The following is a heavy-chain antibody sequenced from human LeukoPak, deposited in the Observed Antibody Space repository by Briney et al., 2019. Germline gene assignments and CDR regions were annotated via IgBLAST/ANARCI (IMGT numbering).Heavy chain of an antibody. CDR3: AREIFSSGSYPDF. D-gene: IGHD3-10*01. J-gene: IGHJ4*02. CDR1: GFAFNTYA. Sequence: GRSLRLSCAASGFAFNTYAMHWVRQAPGQGLEWVALMWHDGSHKFYSNSVRGQFTISRDNSKNTVSLQMNNLRPEDTAVYYCAREIFSSGSYPDFWGQGTLVTVSS. V-gene: IGHV3-33*01. CDR2: MWHDGSHK.